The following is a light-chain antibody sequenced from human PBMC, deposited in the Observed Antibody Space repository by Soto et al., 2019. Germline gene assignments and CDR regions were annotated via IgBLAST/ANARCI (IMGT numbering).Light chain of an antibody. Sequence: EIVLTQSPGTLSLSPGERATLSCRASQTFSSSHLAWYQQKPGQAPRLIIYSASTRATGIPDRFSGSGSGTDLTLTISRLEPEDFAVYYCHQYDTAPRKFCKRTKVDI. CDR1: QTFSSSH. V-gene: IGKV3-20*01. J-gene: IGKJ1*01. CDR2: SAS. CDR3: HQYDTAPRK.